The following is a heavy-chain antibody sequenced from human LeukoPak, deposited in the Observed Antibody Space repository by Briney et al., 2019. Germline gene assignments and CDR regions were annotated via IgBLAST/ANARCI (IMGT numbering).Heavy chain of an antibody. J-gene: IGHJ4*02. CDR1: GFTFSSYA. D-gene: IGHD3-10*01. CDR3: AKDMVRGVLADYFDY. V-gene: IGHV3-30-3*01. CDR2: ISYDGSNK. Sequence: GGSLRLSCAASGFTFSSYAMHWVRQAPGKGLEWVAVISYDGSNKYYADSVKGRFTISRDNAKNSLYLQMNSLRAEDTALYYCAKDMVRGVLADYFDYWGQGTLVTVSS.